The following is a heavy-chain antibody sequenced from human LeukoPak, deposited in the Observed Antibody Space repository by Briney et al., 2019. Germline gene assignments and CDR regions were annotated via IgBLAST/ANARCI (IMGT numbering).Heavy chain of an antibody. J-gene: IGHJ4*02. CDR1: GYTFTSYG. D-gene: IGHD3-9*01. V-gene: IGHV1-18*01. CDR2: ISAYNGNT. Sequence: GASVKVPCKASGYTFTSYGISWVRRAPGQGLEWLGWISAYNGNTNYAQKLQGRVTMTTDTSTTTAYMELRSLRSDDTAVYYCARNATGYPPNYWGRGTLVTVSS. CDR3: ARNATGYPPNY.